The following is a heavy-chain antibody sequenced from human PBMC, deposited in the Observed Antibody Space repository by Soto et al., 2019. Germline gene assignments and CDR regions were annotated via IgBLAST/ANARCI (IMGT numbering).Heavy chain of an antibody. CDR3: AKDEGDGYNPIGSY. CDR1: GFTFSRYG. J-gene: IGHJ4*02. CDR2: ISNDGSYK. Sequence: QVHLVESGGGVVQPGRSLRLSCAASGFTFSRYGMHWVRQAPGKGLEWVALISNDGSYKYYADSVKGRFAISRDNSKNTLLLQVNSLRVEDTAVYYCAKDEGDGYNPIGSYWGQGTLVTVSS. V-gene: IGHV3-30*18. D-gene: IGHD5-12*01.